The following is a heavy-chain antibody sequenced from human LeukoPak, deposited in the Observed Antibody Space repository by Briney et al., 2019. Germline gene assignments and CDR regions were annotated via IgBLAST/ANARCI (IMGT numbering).Heavy chain of an antibody. CDR3: ARARWFGDVVDAFDI. V-gene: IGHV3-7*01. CDR2: IKQDGSEK. Sequence: GGSLRLSCAASGFTFSSYWMSWVRQAPGKGLEWVANIKQDGSEKYYVDSVKGRFTISRDNAKNSLYLQMNSLRAEDTAVYYCARARWFGDVVDAFDIWGQGTMVTVSS. J-gene: IGHJ3*02. D-gene: IGHD3-10*01. CDR1: GFTFSSYW.